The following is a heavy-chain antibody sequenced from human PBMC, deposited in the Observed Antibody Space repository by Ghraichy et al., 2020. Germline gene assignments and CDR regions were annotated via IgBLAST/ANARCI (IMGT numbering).Heavy chain of an antibody. D-gene: IGHD5-12*01. V-gene: IGHV3-23*01. CDR3: AKGGLRLGYPFDM. CDR1: GFTFRSSA. CDR2: ISDDSGFK. J-gene: IGHJ3*02. Sequence: GGSLRLSCAASGFTFRSSAMSWFRQSPGKGLEWVSAISDDSGFKFYADSVKGRFTISRDNSRNTLYLQMNSLRADDTAVYYCAKGGLRLGYPFDMWGQGS.